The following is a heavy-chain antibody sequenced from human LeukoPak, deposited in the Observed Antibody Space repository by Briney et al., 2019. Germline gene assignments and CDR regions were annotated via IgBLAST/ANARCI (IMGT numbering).Heavy chain of an antibody. J-gene: IGHJ4*02. CDR3: ARHRHSHHYDY. V-gene: IGHV4-39*01. CDR2: ISYSWST. Sequence: SETLSLTCTVSGGSISSSSSDYYWGWVRQPPGKGLEWIGSISYSWSTYYNPSLKSRVTISADTSNNQFSLKLTSVTAADTAVYYCARHRHSHHYDYWGQGTPVTVSS. CDR1: GGSISSSSSDYY. D-gene: IGHD5-18*01.